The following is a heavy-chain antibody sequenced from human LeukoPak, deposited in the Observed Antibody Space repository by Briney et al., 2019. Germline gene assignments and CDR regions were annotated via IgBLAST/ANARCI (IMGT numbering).Heavy chain of an antibody. Sequence: GGSLRLSCAASGFTFSSYAMSWVRQAPGKGLEWVSAISGSGGSTYYADSVKGRFTISRDDSRNTLYLQMNSLRPEDTAVYYCAIGGGFDFWSGYRYFDYWGQGTLVTVSS. V-gene: IGHV3-23*01. CDR1: GFTFSSYA. D-gene: IGHD3-3*01. CDR3: AIGGGFDFWSGYRYFDY. CDR2: ISGSGGST. J-gene: IGHJ4*02.